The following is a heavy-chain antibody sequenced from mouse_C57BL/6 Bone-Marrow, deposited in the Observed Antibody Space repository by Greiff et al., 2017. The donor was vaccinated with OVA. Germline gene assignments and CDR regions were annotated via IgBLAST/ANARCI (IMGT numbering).Heavy chain of an antibody. Sequence: EVKLVESGGDLVKPGGSLKLSCAASGFTFSSYGMSWVRQTPDKRLEWVATISSGGSYTYYPDSVKGRFTISRDNAKNTLYLQMSSLKSEDTAMYYCARHPDDGSFAYWGQGTLVTVSA. CDR1: GFTFSSYG. V-gene: IGHV5-6*01. CDR2: ISSGGSYT. J-gene: IGHJ3*01. D-gene: IGHD1-1*01. CDR3: ARHPDDGSFAY.